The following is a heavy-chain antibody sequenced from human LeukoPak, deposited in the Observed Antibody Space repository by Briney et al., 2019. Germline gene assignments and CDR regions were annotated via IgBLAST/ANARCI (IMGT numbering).Heavy chain of an antibody. D-gene: IGHD2-15*01. V-gene: IGHV1-24*01. Sequence: GASVKVSCKVSGYTLTELSMHWVRQAPGKGLEWMGGFDPEDGETIYAQKFQGRVTMTEDTSTDTAYMELSSLRSEDTAVCYCATAGSPRYYYYMDVWGKGTTVTVSS. CDR1: GYTLTELS. CDR3: ATAGSPRYYYYMDV. CDR2: FDPEDGET. J-gene: IGHJ6*03.